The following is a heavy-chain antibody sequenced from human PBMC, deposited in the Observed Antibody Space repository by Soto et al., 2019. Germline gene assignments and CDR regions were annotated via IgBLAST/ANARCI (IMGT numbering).Heavy chain of an antibody. J-gene: IGHJ6*02. Sequence: PVEPRTICYRGAEDSCTAYWVGWVRQMPGRGLEWMGIIFPGDSDTRYSPSFQGQVTISADKSISTAYLQWRSLKASDTAMYYCARPSIAAAGMSYYYGMDVWGQGTTVTVS. CDR3: ARPSIAAAGMSYYYGMDV. D-gene: IGHD6-13*01. CDR1: EDSCTAYW. V-gene: IGHV5-51*01. CDR2: IFPGDSDT.